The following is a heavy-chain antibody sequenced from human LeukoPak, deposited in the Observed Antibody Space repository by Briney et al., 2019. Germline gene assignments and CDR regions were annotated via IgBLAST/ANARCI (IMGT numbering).Heavy chain of an antibody. J-gene: IGHJ4*02. CDR1: GFTFSSNA. CDR2: ISGSGGST. Sequence: GGSLRLSCAASGFTFSSNAMSWVRQAPGEGLEWVSAISGSGGSTYYADSVKGRFTISRDNSMNTLYLQMNSLRAEDTDVYYCAKDVVLVVAATSDYWGQGTLVTVSS. CDR3: AKDVVLVVAATSDY. D-gene: IGHD2-15*01. V-gene: IGHV3-23*01.